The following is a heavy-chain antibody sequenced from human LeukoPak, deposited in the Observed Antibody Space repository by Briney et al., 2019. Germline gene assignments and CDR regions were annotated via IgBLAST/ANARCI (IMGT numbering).Heavy chain of an antibody. CDR1: GFAFNTYA. J-gene: IGHJ4*02. D-gene: IGHD3-10*01. CDR3: AREIFGSGSYSDF. Sequence: GGSLRLSCAASGFAFNTYAMSWVRQAPGQGLEWVALIWHDGSHKFYSNSVRGQFTISRDTSKNTVFLQMNILRPEDTAVYYCAREIFGSGSYSDFWGQGTLVTVSS. V-gene: IGHV3-33*01. CDR2: IWHDGSHK.